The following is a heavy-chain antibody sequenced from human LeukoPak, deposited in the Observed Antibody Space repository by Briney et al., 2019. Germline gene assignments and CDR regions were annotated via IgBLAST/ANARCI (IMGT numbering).Heavy chain of an antibody. CDR3: ARERARGSGSYYDNNWFDP. V-gene: IGHV4-31*03. J-gene: IGHJ5*02. D-gene: IGHD3-10*01. CDR1: GGSISSGGYY. Sequence: PSETLSLTCTVSGGSISSGGYYWSWLRQHPGKGLEWIGYIYYSGSTYYNPSLKSRVTISVDTSKNQFSLKLSSVTAADTAVYYCARERARGSGSYYDNNWFDPWGQGTLVTVSS. CDR2: IYYSGST.